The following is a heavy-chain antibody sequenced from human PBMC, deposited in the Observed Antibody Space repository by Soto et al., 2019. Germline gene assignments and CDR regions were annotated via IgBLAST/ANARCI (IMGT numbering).Heavy chain of an antibody. Sequence: SDTLSLTCSVSGASIRSGGYYWSWLRQSPGKGLEWIRHISYTGRTFYSPPLKSRLTISLDTSKNQFSLDLRSVTAADTAMYYCARIEMASIKWGRGTLVTVSS. CDR2: ISYTGRT. CDR3: ARIEMASIK. V-gene: IGHV4-31*03. CDR1: GASIRSGGYY. J-gene: IGHJ4*02.